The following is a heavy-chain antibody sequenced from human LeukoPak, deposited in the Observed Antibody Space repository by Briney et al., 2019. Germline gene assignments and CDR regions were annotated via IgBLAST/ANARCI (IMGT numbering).Heavy chain of an antibody. Sequence: SQTLSLTCTVSGGSISSGDYYWSWIRQPPGKGLEWIGYIYYSGSTYYNPSLKSRVTISVDTSKNQFSLKLSSVTAADTAVYYCARVGSTVTVAFDIWGQGTVVTVSS. CDR2: IYYSGST. CDR3: ARVGSTVTVAFDI. D-gene: IGHD4-11*01. CDR1: GGSISSGDYY. V-gene: IGHV4-30-4*01. J-gene: IGHJ3*02.